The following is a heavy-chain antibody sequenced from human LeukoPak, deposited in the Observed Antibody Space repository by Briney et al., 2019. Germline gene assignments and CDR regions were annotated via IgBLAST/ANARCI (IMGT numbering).Heavy chain of an antibody. CDR2: ISSSGSTI. J-gene: IGHJ5*02. V-gene: IGHV3-11*01. CDR3: ARDRLSDGSLP. CDR1: GFTFSDYY. D-gene: IGHD1-26*01. Sequence: GGSLRLSCAASGFTFSDYYMSWIRQAPGQGLEWVSYISSSGSTIYYADSVKGRFTISRDNAKNSLYLQTNSLRAEDTAVYYCARDRLSDGSLPWGQGTLVTVSS.